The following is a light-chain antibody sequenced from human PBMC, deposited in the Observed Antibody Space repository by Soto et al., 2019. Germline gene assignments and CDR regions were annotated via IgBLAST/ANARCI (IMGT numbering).Light chain of an antibody. J-gene: IGKJ1*01. CDR3: QQYVTSPPGT. Sequence: TLSVSPGERATLSCRASQSVSSNLAWYQQKPGQAPRLLIYGASSRATGIPDRFSGSGSGTDFTLTISRLEPGDFAVYYCQQYVTSPPGTFGQVTKVDIK. CDR2: GAS. CDR1: QSVSSN. V-gene: IGKV3-20*01.